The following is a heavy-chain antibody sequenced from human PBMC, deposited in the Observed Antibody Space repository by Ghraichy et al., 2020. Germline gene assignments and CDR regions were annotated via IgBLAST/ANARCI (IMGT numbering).Heavy chain of an antibody. CDR1: GFTFSSYA. CDR3: AKLASSSPYTDYGRDY. D-gene: IGHD4-17*01. V-gene: IGHV3-23*01. J-gene: IGHJ4*02. CDR2: ISGSGGST. Sequence: GGSLRLSCAASGFTFSSYAMSWVRQAPGKGLEWVSAISGSGGSTYYADSVKGRFTISRDNSKNTLYLQMNSLRAEDTAVYYCAKLASSSPYTDYGRDYWGQGTLVTVSS.